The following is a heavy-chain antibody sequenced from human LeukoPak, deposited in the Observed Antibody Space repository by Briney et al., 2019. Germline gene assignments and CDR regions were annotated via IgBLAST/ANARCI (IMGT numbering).Heavy chain of an antibody. V-gene: IGHV3-30*04. Sequence: GGSLRLSCAASGFTFSSYAMHWVRQAPGKGLEWVAVISYDGSNKYYADSVKGRFTISRDNSKNTPYLQMNSLRAEDTAVYYCANSGGSCYYGCWFDPWGQGTLVTVSS. CDR2: ISYDGSNK. CDR3: ANSGGSCYYGCWFDP. J-gene: IGHJ5*02. D-gene: IGHD2-15*01. CDR1: GFTFSSYA.